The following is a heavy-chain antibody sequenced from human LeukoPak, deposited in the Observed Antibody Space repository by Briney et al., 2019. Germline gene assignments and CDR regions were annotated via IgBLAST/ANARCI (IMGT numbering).Heavy chain of an antibody. V-gene: IGHV1-18*01. CDR3: ARVTTVTFDY. J-gene: IGHJ4*01. D-gene: IGHD4-17*01. CDR1: GYTFTSYD. Sequence: ASVKVSCKASGYTFTSYDINWVRQAPGQGLEWMGWISVYNNNTNSAQQFQDRLTMTSDTSTSTAYMELRSLKSDDTAAYYCARVTTVTFDYWGHGTLVTVSS. CDR2: ISVYNNNT.